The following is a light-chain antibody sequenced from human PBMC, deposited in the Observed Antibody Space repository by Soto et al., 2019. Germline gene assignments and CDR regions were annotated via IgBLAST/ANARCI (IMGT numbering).Light chain of an antibody. V-gene: IGKV3-11*01. J-gene: IGKJ5*01. CDR2: DAS. CDR1: QSVFSS. CDR3: QQRST. Sequence: EIVMTHAPATLSVYPGERATLSCWADQSVFSSLAWYQQKPGEAPRLLIYDASKRATGIPARFSGSGSGTDFTLTISSLEPEDFAVYYCQQRSTFGQGARLENK.